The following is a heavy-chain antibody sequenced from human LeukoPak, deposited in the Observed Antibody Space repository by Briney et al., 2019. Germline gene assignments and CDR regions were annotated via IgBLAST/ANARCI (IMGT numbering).Heavy chain of an antibody. J-gene: IGHJ5*02. CDR2: ILYVGNNK. Sequence: GGSLRLSCAAPGYTFSNSAIHWVRQAPGKGLDRVALILYVGNNKYYADSVKCRVTISRDYSEHTLYLQMHSLRAEDTAVYYCARVTPGGALLRGLSGNWFDPWGQGTLVIVSS. V-gene: IGHV3-30-3*01. CDR3: ARVTPGGALLRGLSGNWFDP. D-gene: IGHD3-10*01. CDR1: GYTFSNSA.